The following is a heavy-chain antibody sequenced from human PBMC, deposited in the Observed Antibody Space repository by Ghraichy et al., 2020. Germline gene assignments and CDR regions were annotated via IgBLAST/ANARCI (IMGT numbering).Heavy chain of an antibody. CDR2: IYHSGST. J-gene: IGHJ3*02. CDR3: AGSGYDDAFDI. CDR1: GYSISSGYY. D-gene: IGHD5-12*01. V-gene: IGHV4-38-2*01. Sequence: SQTLSLTCAVSGYSISSGYYWGWIRQPPGKGLEWIGSIYHSGSTYYNPSLKSRVTISVDTSKNQFSLKLSSVTAADTAVYYCAGSGYDDAFDIWGQGTMVTVSS.